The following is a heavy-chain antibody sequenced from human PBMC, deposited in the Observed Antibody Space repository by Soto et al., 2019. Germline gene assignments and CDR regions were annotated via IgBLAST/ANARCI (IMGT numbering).Heavy chain of an antibody. V-gene: IGHV4-59*01. CDR1: GGSISSYY. J-gene: IGHJ3*02. Sequence: AETLSLTCTVSGGSISSYYWSWIRQPPGKGLEWIGYIYYSGSTNYNPSLKSRVTISVDTSKDQFSLKLSSVTAADTAVYYCARAGDYDPGAFDIWGQGTMVTVSS. CDR3: ARAGDYDPGAFDI. CDR2: IYYSGST. D-gene: IGHD4-17*01.